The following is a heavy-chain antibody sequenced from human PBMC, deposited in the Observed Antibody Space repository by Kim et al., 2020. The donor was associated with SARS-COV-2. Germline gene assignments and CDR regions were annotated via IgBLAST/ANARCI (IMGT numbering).Heavy chain of an antibody. D-gene: IGHD5-18*01. CDR3: ARDGWADTAMVYYGMDV. CDR2: IWYDGSNK. Sequence: GGSLRLSCAASGFTFSSYGMHWVRQAPGKGLEWVAVIWYDGSNKYYADSVKGRFTISRDNSKNTLYLQMNSLRAEDTAVYYCARDGWADTAMVYYGMDVWGQGTTVTVSS. V-gene: IGHV3-33*01. J-gene: IGHJ6*02. CDR1: GFTFSSYG.